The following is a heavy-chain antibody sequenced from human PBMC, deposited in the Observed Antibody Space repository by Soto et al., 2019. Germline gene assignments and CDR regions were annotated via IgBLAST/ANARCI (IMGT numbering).Heavy chain of an antibody. D-gene: IGHD4-17*01. CDR2: IAYDGISK. J-gene: IGHJ4*02. CDR3: AKVGGPLTTVTPKLDY. Sequence: QVQLVESGGGVVQPGRSLRLSCAASGFTFTDYAMHWVRQAPGKGLEWVAAIAYDGISKYYADSVKGRFTISRDNSKNTLYVQMNSLRAEDTAVYYCAKVGGPLTTVTPKLDYWGQGTLVTVSS. V-gene: IGHV3-30*18. CDR1: GFTFTDYA.